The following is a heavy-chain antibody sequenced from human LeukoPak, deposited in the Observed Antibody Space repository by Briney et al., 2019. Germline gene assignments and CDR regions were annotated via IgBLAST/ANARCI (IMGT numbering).Heavy chain of an antibody. J-gene: IGHJ4*02. D-gene: IGHD6-25*01. CDR1: GFTFTNYG. CDR2: IWYDGSNQ. V-gene: IGHV3-33*01. Sequence: GGSLRLSCAASGFTFTNYGMHWVRQAPGKGLEWVAVIWYDGSNQYYADSVKGRFTISRDNSKNTLYLQMNSLRAEDTAVYYCSANFDFWGQGTLATVSS. CDR3: SANFDF.